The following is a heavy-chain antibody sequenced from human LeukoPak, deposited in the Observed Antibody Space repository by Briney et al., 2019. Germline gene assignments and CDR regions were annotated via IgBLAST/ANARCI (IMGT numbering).Heavy chain of an antibody. CDR3: ARENAMFRGAFDAFDI. Sequence: SETLSLTCTVSGGSIGTYYWSWIRQPPGKGLEWIGYIYYSGSTNYNPSLKSRVTVSVDTSNNQFSLKLSSVTAADTAVYYCARENAMFRGAFDAFDIWGRGTMVTVSS. CDR2: IYYSGST. J-gene: IGHJ3*02. D-gene: IGHD3-10*01. CDR1: GGSIGTYY. V-gene: IGHV4-59*01.